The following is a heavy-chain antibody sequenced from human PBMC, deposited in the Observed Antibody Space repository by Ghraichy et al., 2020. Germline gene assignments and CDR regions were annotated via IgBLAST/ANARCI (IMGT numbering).Heavy chain of an antibody. CDR3: ARIAEAGFNYSYYGMDV. CDR1: GGSFSGYY. J-gene: IGHJ6*02. CDR2: INHSGRN. V-gene: IGHV4-34*01. Sequence: SETLSLTCAVYGGSFSGYYWSWIRQPPGKGLEWIGEINHSGRNNYNPSLKSRVTISVDTYKNQFSLKLSSVTAADTSVYYCARIAEAGFNYSYYGMDVWGQGTTVTLSS. D-gene: IGHD6-13*01.